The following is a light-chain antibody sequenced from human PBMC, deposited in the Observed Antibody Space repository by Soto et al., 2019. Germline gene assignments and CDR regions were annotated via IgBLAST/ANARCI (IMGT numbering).Light chain of an antibody. J-gene: IGLJ1*01. CDR3: QSYDSSLSGLV. V-gene: IGLV1-40*01. Sequence: QAVVTQPPSVSGAPGQRVTISCTGSSSNIGAGYDVHWYQQLPGTAPKLLIYGNSNRPSGVPDRFSGYKSGTSASLAITGLQAEDEADYYCQSYDSSLSGLVFGTGTKVTVL. CDR1: SSNIGAGYD. CDR2: GNS.